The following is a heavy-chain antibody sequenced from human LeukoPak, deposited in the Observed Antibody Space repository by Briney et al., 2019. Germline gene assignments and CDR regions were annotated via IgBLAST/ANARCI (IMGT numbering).Heavy chain of an antibody. D-gene: IGHD3-16*01. CDR2: IWYDGSNK. Sequence: PGGSLRLSCAASGFTFSSYSMNWVRQAPGKGLEWVAVIWYDGSNKYYADSVKGRFTISRDNSKNTLYLQMNSLRAEDTAVYYCAPDHGGYWGQGTLVTVSS. CDR1: GFTFSSYS. J-gene: IGHJ4*02. V-gene: IGHV3-33*08. CDR3: APDHGGY.